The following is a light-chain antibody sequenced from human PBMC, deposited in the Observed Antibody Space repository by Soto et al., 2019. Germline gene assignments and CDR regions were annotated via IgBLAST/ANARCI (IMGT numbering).Light chain of an antibody. CDR2: EVN. CDR3: SSSAGSDNPFV. CDR1: SSDVGGYNY. Sequence: QAVVTQPPSASGSPGQSVTISCTGTSSDVGGYNYVSWYQQHPGKAPKLMIYEVNKRPSGVPDRFSGSKSGNTASLTVSGLQAEDEADYYCSSSAGSDNPFVFGTGTKVTVL. J-gene: IGLJ1*01. V-gene: IGLV2-8*01.